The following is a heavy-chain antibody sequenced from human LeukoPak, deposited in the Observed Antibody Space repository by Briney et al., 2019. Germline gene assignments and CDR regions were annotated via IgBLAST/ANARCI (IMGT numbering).Heavy chain of an antibody. J-gene: IGHJ4*02. CDR3: AREWGLESSGYYCAY. CDR2: ITPVFGTA. CDR1: GGTFSRFT. D-gene: IGHD3-22*01. V-gene: IGHV1-69*13. Sequence: GASVKVSCKAYGGTFSRFTISWVRQAPGQGFEWMGGITPVFGTANFAQKFQGRVSITADGSTSTAFMELSSLRSEDTAVYYCAREWGLESSGYYCAYWGQGTLVTVSS.